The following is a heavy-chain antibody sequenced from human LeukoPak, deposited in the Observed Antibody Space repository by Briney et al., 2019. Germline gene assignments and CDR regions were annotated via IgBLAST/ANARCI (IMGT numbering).Heavy chain of an antibody. D-gene: IGHD4-23*01. CDR3: ARVRDYDGYYFDH. Sequence: GGSLRLSCAASGFTFTSFEMNWVRQAPGKGLEWVSYIGSAGTTIYYADSVKGRFTISRDNAKNSLYLQMNSLRGEDTAVYYCARVRDYDGYYFDHWGHGTLVTVSS. V-gene: IGHV3-48*03. J-gene: IGHJ4*01. CDR1: GFTFTSFE. CDR2: IGSAGTTI.